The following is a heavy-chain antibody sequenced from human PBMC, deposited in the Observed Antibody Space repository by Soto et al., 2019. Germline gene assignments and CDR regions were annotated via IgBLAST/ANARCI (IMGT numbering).Heavy chain of an antibody. D-gene: IGHD3-10*01. J-gene: IGHJ2*01. CDR3: ARDGATDYYGFFIKKHGYHHYLHSFPTQRSTDL. CDR1: GFTFSSYW. V-gene: IGHV3-7*01. Sequence: GGSLRLSCAASGFTFSSYWMSWVRQAPGKGLEWVANIKQDGSEKYYVDSVKGRFTISRDNAKNSLYLQMNSLRAEDTAVYYCARDGATDYYGFFIKKHGYHHYLHSFPTQRSTDL. CDR2: IKQDGSEK.